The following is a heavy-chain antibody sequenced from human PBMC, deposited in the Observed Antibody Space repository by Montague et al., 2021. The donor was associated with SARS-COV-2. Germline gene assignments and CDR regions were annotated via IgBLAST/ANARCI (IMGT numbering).Heavy chain of an antibody. Sequence: SETLSLTCTVSGGSVSNSSYYWVWLRQPPGKELEWFVSIYDTASTYYNPSLKIRVTIYVDTTKNQFSLKLGSVSAADTGVYYCVGHITGSGNAFDIWGQGTMVTVSS. J-gene: IGHJ3*02. CDR1: GGSVSNSSYY. D-gene: IGHD3-10*01. CDR3: VGHITGSGNAFDI. CDR2: IYDTAST. V-gene: IGHV4-39*01.